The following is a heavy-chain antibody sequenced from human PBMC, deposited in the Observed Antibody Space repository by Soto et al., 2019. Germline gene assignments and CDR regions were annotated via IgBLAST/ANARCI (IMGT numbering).Heavy chain of an antibody. CDR3: AIHRVVLRFLEWLKPFDY. Sequence: PGGSLRLSCAASGFTFSSYAMSWVRQAPGKGLEWVSAISGSGGSTYYADSVKGRFTISRDNSKNTLYLQMNSLRAEDTAVYYCAIHRVVLRFLEWLKPFDYWGQGTLVTVSS. D-gene: IGHD3-3*01. CDR2: ISGSGGST. J-gene: IGHJ4*02. V-gene: IGHV3-23*01. CDR1: GFTFSSYA.